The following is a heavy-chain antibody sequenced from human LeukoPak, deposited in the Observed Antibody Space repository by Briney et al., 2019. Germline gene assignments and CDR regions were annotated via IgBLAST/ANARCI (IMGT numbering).Heavy chain of an antibody. V-gene: IGHV4-34*01. Sequence: KPSETLSLTCAVYGGSFSGYYWNWIRQPPGKGLERIAEINHSGSTNYNPSLKSRVTISVDTSKNQFSLKLSSVTAADTAVYYCARYCSGGSCAHDAFDIWGQGTMVTVSS. CDR3: ARYCSGGSCAHDAFDI. J-gene: IGHJ3*02. CDR2: INHSGST. CDR1: GGSFSGYY. D-gene: IGHD2-15*01.